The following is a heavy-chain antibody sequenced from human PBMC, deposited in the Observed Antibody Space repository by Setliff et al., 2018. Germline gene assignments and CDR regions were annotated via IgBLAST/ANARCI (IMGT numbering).Heavy chain of an antibody. J-gene: IGHJ6*03. D-gene: IGHD6-19*01. CDR3: ARGPSGWSSATSRYYFYMDV. Sequence: ASVKVSCKASGSPFSNSAINWVRQAPGQGLEWMGGIIPIRGAADYAQKFQGKVIITADGSTSTAYMELTSLRSDDAAVYYCARGPSGWSSATSRYYFYMDVWGKGTTVTVSS. CDR2: IIPIRGAA. V-gene: IGHV1-69*13. CDR1: GSPFSNSA.